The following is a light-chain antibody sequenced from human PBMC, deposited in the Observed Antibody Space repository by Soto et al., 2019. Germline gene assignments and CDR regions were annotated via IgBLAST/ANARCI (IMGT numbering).Light chain of an antibody. CDR2: DAS. V-gene: IGKV1-27*01. CDR1: QVIFHY. J-gene: IGKJ1*01. CDR3: KKYDSAPRP. Sequence: DIYMTQSPSYLSASIGDRVTITCRARQVIFHYLAWFQQKPGRAPQLLIYDASSLRAGVPSRFSGSRSGTEFTLTISRLQPEDVETYYCKKYDSAPRPFGQGTKVEL.